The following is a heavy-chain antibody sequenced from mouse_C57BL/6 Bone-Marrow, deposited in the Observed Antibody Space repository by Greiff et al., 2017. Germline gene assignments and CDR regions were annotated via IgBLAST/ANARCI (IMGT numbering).Heavy chain of an antibody. CDR2: ISSGGSYT. D-gene: IGHD2-4*01. Sequence: VQLKESGGDLVKPGGSLKLSCAASGFTFSSYGMSWVRQTPDKRLEWVATISSGGSYTYYPDSVKGRFTISRDNAKNTLYLQMSSLKSEDTAMYYCAIYYDYDWFAYWGQGTLVTVSA. J-gene: IGHJ3*01. V-gene: IGHV5-6*01. CDR1: GFTFSSYG. CDR3: AIYYDYDWFAY.